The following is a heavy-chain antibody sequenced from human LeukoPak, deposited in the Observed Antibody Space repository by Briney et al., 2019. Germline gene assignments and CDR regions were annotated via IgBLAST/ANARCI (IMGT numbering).Heavy chain of an antibody. CDR3: ARITVVTPYFDY. CDR2: IYYSGST. V-gene: IGHV4-39*01. CDR1: GGSISSSSYY. D-gene: IGHD4-23*01. J-gene: IGHJ4*02. Sequence: SETLSLTCTVSGGSISSSSYYWGWIRQPPGKGLEWIGSIYYSGSTYYNPPLKGRVTISVDTSKNQFSLKLSSVTAADTAVYYCARITVVTPYFDYWGQGTLATASS.